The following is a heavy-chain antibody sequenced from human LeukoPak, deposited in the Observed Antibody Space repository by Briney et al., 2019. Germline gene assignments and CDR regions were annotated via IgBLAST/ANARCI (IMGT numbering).Heavy chain of an antibody. CDR3: ARCSTSCPYGMDV. CDR1: GFTFSSYG. CDR2: ISYDGSNK. Sequence: GGSLRLSCAASGFTFSSYGMHWVRQAPGKGLEWVAVISYDGSNKYYADSVKGRFTISRDNSKNTLYLQMNSLRAEDTAVYYCARCSTSCPYGMDVWGQGTTVTVSS. D-gene: IGHD2-2*01. J-gene: IGHJ6*02. V-gene: IGHV3-30*03.